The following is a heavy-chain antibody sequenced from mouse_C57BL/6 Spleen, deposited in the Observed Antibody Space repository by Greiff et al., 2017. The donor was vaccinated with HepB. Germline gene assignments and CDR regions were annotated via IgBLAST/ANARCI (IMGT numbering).Heavy chain of an antibody. CDR2: INPSSGYT. Sequence: VQLQQSGAELAKPGASVKLSCKASGYTFTSYWMHWVKQRPGQGLEWIGYINPSSGYTKYNQKFKDKATLTADKSSSTAYMQLSSLTYEDSTVYYCARGGYDDGGYGGYWGQGTTLTVSS. CDR3: ARGGYDDGGYGGY. V-gene: IGHV1-7*01. J-gene: IGHJ2*01. D-gene: IGHD2-2*01. CDR1: GYTFTSYW.